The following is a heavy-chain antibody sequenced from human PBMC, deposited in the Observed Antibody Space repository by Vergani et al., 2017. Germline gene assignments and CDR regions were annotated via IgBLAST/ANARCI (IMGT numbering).Heavy chain of an antibody. CDR2: INTNTGNP. CDR1: GYTFTSSA. V-gene: IGHV7-4-1*02. J-gene: IGHJ6*02. Sequence: QVQLVQSGSELKKPGASVKVSCKASGYTFTSSAMNWVRQAPGQGLEWMGWINTNTGNPTYAQGFTGRFVFSLDTSVSTAYLQISSLKAEDTAVYYCARDRYSSGWSIYYYYYYGKDVWGQGTTVTVS. CDR3: ARDRYSSGWSIYYYYYYGKDV. D-gene: IGHD6-19*01.